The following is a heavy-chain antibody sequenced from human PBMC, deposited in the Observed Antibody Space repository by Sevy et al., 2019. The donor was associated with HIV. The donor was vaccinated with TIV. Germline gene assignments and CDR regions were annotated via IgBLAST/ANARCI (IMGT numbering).Heavy chain of an antibody. D-gene: IGHD3-10*01. CDR2: ISSSSSYI. J-gene: IGHJ6*03. CDR1: GFTFSSYS. CDR3: ARAGVVMVRGVPRNYYYYMDV. Sequence: GGSLRLSCAASGFTFSSYSMNWVRQAPGKGLEWVSSISSSSSYIYYADSVKGRFTISRDNAKNSLYLQMNSLRAEDTAVYYCARAGVVMVRGVPRNYYYYMDVWGKGTTVTVSS. V-gene: IGHV3-21*01.